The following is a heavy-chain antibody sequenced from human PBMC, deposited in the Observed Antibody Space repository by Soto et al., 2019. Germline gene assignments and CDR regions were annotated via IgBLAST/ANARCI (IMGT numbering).Heavy chain of an antibody. V-gene: IGHV1-69*08. D-gene: IGHD3-10*01. CDR3: ATDHTMARRGPPNRFDP. Sequence: QVQLVQSGAEVKRPGSSVKVSCKAAGGSFSSYTFSWVRQAPGQGLEWRGRIIPVVGIANYAQKFQGRVTINVDTSTSTAYIELSSLRSDDTAVYYCATDHTMARRGPPNRFDPWGQGTLVTVSS. CDR1: GGSFSSYT. CDR2: IIPVVGIA. J-gene: IGHJ5*02.